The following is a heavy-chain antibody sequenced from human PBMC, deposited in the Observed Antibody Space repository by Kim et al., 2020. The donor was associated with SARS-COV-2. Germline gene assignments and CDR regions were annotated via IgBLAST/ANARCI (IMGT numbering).Heavy chain of an antibody. CDR2: INHSGST. D-gene: IGHD2-2*03. V-gene: IGHV4-34*01. J-gene: IGHJ4*02. CDR1: GGSFSGYY. Sequence: SETLSLTCAVYGGSFSGYYWSWIRQPPGKGLEWIGEINHSGSTNYNPSLKSRVTISVDTSKNQFSLKLSSVTAADTAVYYCARGCFKSGYCSSTSLTGWGQGTLVTVSS. CDR3: ARGCFKSGYCSSTSLTG.